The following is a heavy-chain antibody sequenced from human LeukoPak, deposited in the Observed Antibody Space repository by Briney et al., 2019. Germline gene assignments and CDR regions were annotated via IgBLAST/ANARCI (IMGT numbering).Heavy chain of an antibody. CDR2: INHSGST. D-gene: IGHD3-10*01. CDR1: GGSFSGYY. V-gene: IGHV4-34*01. Sequence: SETLSLTCAVYGGSFSGYYWSWIRQPPGKGLEWIGEINHSGSTNYNPSLKSRVTISVDTSKNQFSLKLSSVTAADTAVYYCARGVKWFGELLRWDYYYYYMDVWGKGTTVTVSS. CDR3: ARGVKWFGELLRWDYYYYYMDV. J-gene: IGHJ6*03.